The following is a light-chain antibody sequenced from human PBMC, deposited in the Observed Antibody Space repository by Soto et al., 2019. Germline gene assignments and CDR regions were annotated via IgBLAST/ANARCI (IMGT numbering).Light chain of an antibody. CDR2: GAF. V-gene: IGKV3-11*01. CDR3: QQRNIWPPVT. CDR1: PSVTNY. J-gene: IGKJ5*01. Sequence: EIVLTQSPATLSLSPGERATLSCRASPSVTNYLAWYQQKPGQAPRLLIYGAFNRATGIPARFSDSGSGTDFTLTISSLEPEDFAVYYCQQRNIWPPVTFGQGTRLEI.